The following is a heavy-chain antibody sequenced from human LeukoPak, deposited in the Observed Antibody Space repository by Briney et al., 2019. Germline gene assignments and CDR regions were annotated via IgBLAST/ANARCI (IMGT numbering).Heavy chain of an antibody. V-gene: IGHV3-23*01. Sequence: GGSLGLSCAASGFTFSNYAINWVRQAPGKGLEWVSTISSGGGSTFYADSVKGRFAISRDNSKNTLYLQVNSLRAEDTAIYYCAKGIMPTVAGFESWGQGTLVTVSS. J-gene: IGHJ4*02. CDR2: ISSGGGST. D-gene: IGHD4-17*01. CDR3: AKGIMPTVAGFES. CDR1: GFTFSNYA.